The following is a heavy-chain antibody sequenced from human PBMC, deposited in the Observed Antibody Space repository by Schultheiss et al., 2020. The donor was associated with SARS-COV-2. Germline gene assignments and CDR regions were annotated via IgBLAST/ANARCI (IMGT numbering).Heavy chain of an antibody. CDR1: GGSISSYY. CDR3: ARDRPLLDP. Sequence: SETLSLTCTVSGGSISSYYWSWIRQPPGKGLEWIGYIYYSGSTNYNPSLKSRVTISVDTSKNQFSLKLSSVTAADTAMYYCARDRPLLDPWGQGILVTVSS. V-gene: IGHV4-59*12. J-gene: IGHJ5*02. CDR2: IYYSGST.